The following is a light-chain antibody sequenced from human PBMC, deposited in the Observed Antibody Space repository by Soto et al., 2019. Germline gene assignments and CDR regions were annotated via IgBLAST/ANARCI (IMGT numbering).Light chain of an antibody. V-gene: IGLV2-11*01. CDR1: SSDVGGYNY. CDR2: DVS. Sequence: QSALTQPRSVSGSPGQSVTISCPGTSSDVGGYNYVSWYQQHPGKAPKLMIYDVSKRPSGVPVRFSGSKSGNTASLTISGLQAADEAAYYCCSYEGSNTSGFGGGTKLTVL. J-gene: IGLJ3*02. CDR3: CSYEGSNTSG.